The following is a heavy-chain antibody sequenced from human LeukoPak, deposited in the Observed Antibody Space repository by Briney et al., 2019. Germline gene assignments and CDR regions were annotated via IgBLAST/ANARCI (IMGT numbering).Heavy chain of an antibody. Sequence: ASVKVSCKASGYTFTDYYMHWVRQAPGQGLEWMGRINPNSGGTNYAQKFQGRVTMTRDTSISAAYMELSRLRSDDTAVYYCASLRDSSGYYPLEDYWGQGTLVTVSS. CDR1: GYTFTDYY. D-gene: IGHD3-22*01. J-gene: IGHJ4*02. V-gene: IGHV1-2*06. CDR3: ASLRDSSGYYPLEDY. CDR2: INPNSGGT.